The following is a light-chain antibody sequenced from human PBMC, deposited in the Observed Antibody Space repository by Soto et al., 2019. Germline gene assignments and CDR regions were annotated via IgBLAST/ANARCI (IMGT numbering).Light chain of an antibody. CDR2: GAS. V-gene: IGKV3-20*01. Sequence: EIVLTQSPVTLSLSPGEKATLSCRASQSLDTYTLAWYQQKPGQAPRLLIYGASTRAAAIPDRFIGSGSGTDFALTITRMETEAFAPYYRQQYAESPLTFGPGTKVDIK. CDR1: QSLDTYT. J-gene: IGKJ3*01. CDR3: QQYAESPLT.